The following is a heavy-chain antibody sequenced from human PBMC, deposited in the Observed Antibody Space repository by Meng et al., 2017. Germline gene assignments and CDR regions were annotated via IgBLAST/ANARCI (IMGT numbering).Heavy chain of an antibody. Sequence: ASVKVSCKASGYTFTSYGISWVRQAPGQGLEWMGWISAYNGNTNYAQKLQGRVTMTTDTSTSTAYMELRSLRSDDTAVYYCPRARIYYGSGMNAFDIWGQGTMVTVSS. CDR1: GYTFTSYG. J-gene: IGHJ3*02. CDR3: PRARIYYGSGMNAFDI. D-gene: IGHD3-10*01. CDR2: ISAYNGNT. V-gene: IGHV1-18*01.